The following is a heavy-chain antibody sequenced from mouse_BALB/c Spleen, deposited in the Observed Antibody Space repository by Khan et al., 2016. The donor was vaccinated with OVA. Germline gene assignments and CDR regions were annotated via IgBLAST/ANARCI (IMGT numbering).Heavy chain of an antibody. CDR2: ISYSGRT. CDR1: GYSITSDYA. Sequence: EVQLQESGPGLVKPSQSLSLTCTVTGYSITSDYAWNWIRQFPGNKLEWMGYISYSGRTSYNPSLKSRISITRDTSKKQFFLQLNSVTTEDTATHYCAISVTITTVVATDFDYWGQGTTLTVSS. CDR3: AISVTITTVVATDFDY. D-gene: IGHD1-1*01. J-gene: IGHJ2*01. V-gene: IGHV3-2*02.